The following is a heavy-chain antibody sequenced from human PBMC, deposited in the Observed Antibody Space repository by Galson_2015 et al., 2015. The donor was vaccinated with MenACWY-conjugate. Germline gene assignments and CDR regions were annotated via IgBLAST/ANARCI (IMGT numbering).Heavy chain of an antibody. J-gene: IGHJ4*02. CDR3: TRDRHPPSAPFDY. D-gene: IGHD2-2*01. V-gene: IGHV1-2*02. CDR1: GYPFTAYF. Sequence: SVKVSCKASGYPFTAYFIHWVRQAPGQGLQWMGWIDPKSGGANYAQNFQVRVTMTRDMSISTAYMDLSSLRSDDTAVYYCTRDRHPPSAPFDYWGQGTLVTVSS. CDR2: IDPKSGGA.